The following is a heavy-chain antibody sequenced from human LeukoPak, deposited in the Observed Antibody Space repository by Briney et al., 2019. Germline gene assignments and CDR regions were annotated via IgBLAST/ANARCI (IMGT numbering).Heavy chain of an antibody. CDR2: TYYSGST. Sequence: SETLSLTCTVSGGSISSFYWSWIRQPPGKGLEWIAYTYYSGSTNYNPSLKSRVTISVDTSKDQFSLKLSSVTAADTAVYYCAREPGFDSSGYLNWFDPWGQGTLVTVSS. D-gene: IGHD3-22*01. CDR3: AREPGFDSSGYLNWFDP. J-gene: IGHJ5*02. CDR1: GGSISSFY. V-gene: IGHV4-59*01.